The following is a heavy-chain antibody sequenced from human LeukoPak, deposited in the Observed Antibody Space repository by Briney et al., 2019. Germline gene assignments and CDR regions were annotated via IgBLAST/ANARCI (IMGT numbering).Heavy chain of an antibody. Sequence: SQTLSLTCTVSGGSISSGSYYWNWIRQPAGKGLEWIGRIHTSGSTNYNPPLKSRVTISVDTSKNQFSLKLSSVTAADTAVYYCARNGGGKWNFIGDWGQGTLVIVSS. CDR1: GGSISSGSYY. D-gene: IGHD1-7*01. J-gene: IGHJ4*02. V-gene: IGHV4-61*02. CDR2: IHTSGST. CDR3: ARNGGGKWNFIGD.